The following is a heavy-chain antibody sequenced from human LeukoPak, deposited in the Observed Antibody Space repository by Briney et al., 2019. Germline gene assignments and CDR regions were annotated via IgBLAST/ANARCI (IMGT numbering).Heavy chain of an antibody. D-gene: IGHD3-22*01. J-gene: IGHJ3*02. CDR3: ARDWAITMIGDDAFDI. CDR2: IYYSGST. V-gene: IGHV4-59*12. Sequence: SETLSLTCTVSGGSISSYYWSWLRQPPGKGLEWIGYIYYSGSTYYNPSLKSRVTISVDTSKNQFSLKLSSVTAADTAVYYCARDWAITMIGDDAFDIWGQGTMVTVSS. CDR1: GGSISSYY.